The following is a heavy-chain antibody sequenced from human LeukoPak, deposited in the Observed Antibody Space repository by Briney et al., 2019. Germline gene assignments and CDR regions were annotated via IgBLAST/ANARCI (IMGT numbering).Heavy chain of an antibody. CDR3: AKGGSYSSSSDYFDY. CDR1: GFTFSDYY. D-gene: IGHD6-6*01. CDR2: ISSSGSTI. V-gene: IGHV3-11*01. J-gene: IGHJ4*02. Sequence: GGSLRLSCAASGFTFSDYYMSWIRQAPGKGLEWVSYISSSGSTIYYADSVKGRFTISRDNSKNTLYLQMNSLRAEDTAVYYCAKGGSYSSSSDYFDYWGQGTLVTVSS.